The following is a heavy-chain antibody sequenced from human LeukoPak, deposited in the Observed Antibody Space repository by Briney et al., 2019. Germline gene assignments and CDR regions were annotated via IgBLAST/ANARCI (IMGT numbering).Heavy chain of an antibody. J-gene: IGHJ6*02. CDR3: ARGYCSSTSCYMDV. D-gene: IGHD2-2*01. CDR2: INAGNGNI. Sequence: ASVKVSCKASGHTSTTYAIHWVRQAPGQGLEWMGWINAGNGNIKYSQKLQGRVTITGDTSASTAYMELSGLRSEDTAVYYCARGYCSSTSCYMDVWGQGTTVT. CDR1: GHTSTTYA. V-gene: IGHV1-3*01.